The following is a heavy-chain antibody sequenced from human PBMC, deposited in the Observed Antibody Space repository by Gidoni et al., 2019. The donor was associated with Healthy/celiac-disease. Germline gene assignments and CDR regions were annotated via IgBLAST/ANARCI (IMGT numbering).Heavy chain of an antibody. CDR2: LSYHGSNT. CDR3: ARWRLRSGFGAFDY. V-gene: IGHV3-33*05. D-gene: IGHD6-19*01. CDR1: GCTGSSEG. J-gene: IGHJ4*01. Sequence: VQLVESGGGVVQPGRCLRLACAASGCTGSSEGMHWVRQAPGKGLEWLPVLSYHGSNTYSPDSVKGRFTLSRDNSKPTLYLHMISLRAEDTAVYSCARWRLRSGFGAFDYWGHGPLVTVSS.